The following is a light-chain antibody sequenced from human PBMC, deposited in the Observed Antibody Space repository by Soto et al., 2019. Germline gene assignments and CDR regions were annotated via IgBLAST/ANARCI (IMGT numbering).Light chain of an antibody. CDR2: GAS. CDR1: QSVDIS. Sequence: EIVLTQSPATLSVSPGERVTLSCRASQSVDISLAWYQQKPGQAPRLLIYGASTRATDMPGTFSGRGSGTEFTLTISSLRPEDFEVYYCQQYRSWPRTFGQGTKVEIK. J-gene: IGKJ1*01. CDR3: QQYRSWPRT. V-gene: IGKV3-15*01.